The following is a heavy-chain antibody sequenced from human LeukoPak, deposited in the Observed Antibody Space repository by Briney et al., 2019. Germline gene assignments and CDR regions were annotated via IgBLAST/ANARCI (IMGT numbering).Heavy chain of an antibody. CDR1: GFTFSSHT. D-gene: IGHD3/OR15-3a*01. CDR2: ISNRGGST. CDR3: AKGRGLVSPDDH. J-gene: IGHJ4*02. Sequence: PGGSLRLSCAASGFTFSSHTMTWVRQAPGKGLEWVSAISNRGGSTYYADSVKGRFTISRDNSKNTLYLQMNSLKAEDTSVYDCAKGRGLVSPDDHWGQGTLVTVSS. V-gene: IGHV3-23*01.